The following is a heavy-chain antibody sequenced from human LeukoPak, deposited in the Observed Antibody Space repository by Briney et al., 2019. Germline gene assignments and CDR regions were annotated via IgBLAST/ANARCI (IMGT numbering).Heavy chain of an antibody. CDR1: GFTFGSYS. J-gene: IGHJ4*02. D-gene: IGHD6-19*01. CDR3: ATLRPGIAVAD. CDR2: ISSSSSYI. Sequence: PGGSLRLSCAASGFTFGSYSMNWVRQAPGKGLEWVSSISSSSSYIYYADSVKGRFTISRDNAKNSLYLQMNSLRAEDTAVYYCATLRPGIAVADWGQGTLVTVSS. V-gene: IGHV3-21*01.